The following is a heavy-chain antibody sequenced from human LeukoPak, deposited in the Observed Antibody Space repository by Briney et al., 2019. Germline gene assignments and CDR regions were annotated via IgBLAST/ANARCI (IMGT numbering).Heavy chain of an antibody. Sequence: KPSETLSLTCAVYGGSFSGYYWSWIRQPPGKGLEWIGEINHSGSTNYNPSLKSRVTISLDTSKNQFSLKLSSVTAADTAVYYCASSDYLGDIGFDPWGQGTLVTVSS. J-gene: IGHJ5*02. CDR1: GGSFSGYY. D-gene: IGHD3-16*01. CDR2: INHSGST. CDR3: ASSDYLGDIGFDP. V-gene: IGHV4-34*01.